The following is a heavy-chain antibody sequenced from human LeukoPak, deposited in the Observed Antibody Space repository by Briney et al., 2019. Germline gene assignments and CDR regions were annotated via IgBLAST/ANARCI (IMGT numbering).Heavy chain of an antibody. D-gene: IGHD3-22*01. V-gene: IGHV3-23*01. CDR2: ISGSGGST. J-gene: IGHJ4*02. CDR3: AKVSIVVIMGDFDY. Sequence: PGGSLRLSCAASGFSFSNYAMSWVRQAPGKGLEWVSAISGSGGSTYYADSVKGRFTISRDNSKNTLYLQMNSLRAEDTAVYYCAKVSIVVIMGDFDYWGQGTLVTVSS. CDR1: GFSFSNYA.